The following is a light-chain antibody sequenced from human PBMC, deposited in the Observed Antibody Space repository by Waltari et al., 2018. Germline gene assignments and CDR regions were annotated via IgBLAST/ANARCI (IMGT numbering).Light chain of an antibody. CDR1: GPNTGPGYV. CDR2: GST. Sequence: QSVLTQPPSVSGAPGRGVPIPCPGGGPNTGPGYVLPWYQQLPRAAPKLLIYGSTSRPLGVPDRFFGSTSGTSASLAIIGLQAEDEADYYCQSYDTSLSVVFGGGTKVTVL. CDR3: QSYDTSLSVV. V-gene: IGLV1-40*01. J-gene: IGLJ3*02.